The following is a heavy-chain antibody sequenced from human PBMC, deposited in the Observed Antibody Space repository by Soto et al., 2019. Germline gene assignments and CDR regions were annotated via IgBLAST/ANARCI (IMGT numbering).Heavy chain of an antibody. J-gene: IGHJ4*02. CDR3: ATARYYGAGSPTDY. CDR1: GYAFTSHY. D-gene: IGHD4-17*01. CDR2: INPSGGRT. V-gene: IGHV1-46*01. Sequence: QVQLVQSGAEVKKPGASVRVSCKASGYAFTSHYMHWVRQAPGQGLEWMGIINPSGGRTNYAQKFQGRVSVTSETSTSTVYMELRGLRSDDTAVYYCATARYYGAGSPTDYWGQGTMVTVSS.